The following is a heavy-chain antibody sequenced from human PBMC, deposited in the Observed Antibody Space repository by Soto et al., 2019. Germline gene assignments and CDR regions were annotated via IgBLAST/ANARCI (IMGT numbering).Heavy chain of an antibody. CDR1: GFTFSNYA. CDR2: ISSSGVST. D-gene: IGHD3-3*01. J-gene: IGHJ4*02. CDR3: VARITIIY. V-gene: IGHV3-64D*06. Sequence: EVQLVESGGGLVQPGGSLRLSCSASGFTFSNYAMQWVRQSPGKGLEYVSGISSSGVSTYYADSVKGRFSVSRDNSKNTLYLQMSTLSAEDTAVYYCVARITIIYWGLGTLVTVSS.